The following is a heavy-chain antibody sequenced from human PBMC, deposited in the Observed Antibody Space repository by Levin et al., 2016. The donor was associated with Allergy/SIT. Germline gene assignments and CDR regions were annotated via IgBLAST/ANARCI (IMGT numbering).Heavy chain of an antibody. Sequence: GGSLRLSCAASGFTFSSYAMSWVRQAPGKGLEWVSAISGSGGSTYYADSVKGRFTISRDNSKNTLYLQMNSLRAEDTAVYYCAKDLNGVVITRGFDYWGQGTLVTVSS. CDR2: ISGSGGST. CDR1: GFTFSSYA. V-gene: IGHV3-23*01. CDR3: AKDLNGVVITRGFDY. J-gene: IGHJ4*02. D-gene: IGHD3-3*01.